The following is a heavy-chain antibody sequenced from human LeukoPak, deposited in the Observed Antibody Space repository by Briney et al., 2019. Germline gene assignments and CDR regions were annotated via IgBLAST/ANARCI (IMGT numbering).Heavy chain of an antibody. J-gene: IGHJ4*02. CDR3: ARDVVMTAMGDY. Sequence: GGSLRVSCAASGFTFSSYWMHWVRQAPGKGLVWVSRINSDGSSTSYADSVKGRFTISRDNAKNTLYLQMNSLRAEDTAVYYCARDVVMTAMGDYWGQGTLVTVSS. V-gene: IGHV3-74*01. D-gene: IGHD2-21*02. CDR2: INSDGSST. CDR1: GFTFSSYW.